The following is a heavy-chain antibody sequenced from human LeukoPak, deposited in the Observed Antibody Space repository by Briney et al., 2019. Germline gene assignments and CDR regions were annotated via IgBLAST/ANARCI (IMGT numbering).Heavy chain of an antibody. CDR2: INPNSGGA. V-gene: IGHV1-2*02. CDR1: GYTFTGYY. CDR3: ARAPDYYDSSGSFDY. Sequence: ASVKVSCKASGYTFTGYYMHWVRQAPGQGLEWMGWINPNSGGANYAQKFQGRVTMTRDTSISTAYMELSRLRPDDTAVYYCARAPDYYDSSGSFDYWGQGTLVTVSS. D-gene: IGHD3-22*01. J-gene: IGHJ4*02.